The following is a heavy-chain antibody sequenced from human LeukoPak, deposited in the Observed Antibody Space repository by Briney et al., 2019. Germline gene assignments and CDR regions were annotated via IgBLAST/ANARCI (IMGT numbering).Heavy chain of an antibody. V-gene: IGHV3-30*03. D-gene: IGHD3-10*01. CDR2: ISYDGGNK. J-gene: IGHJ4*02. Sequence: GGSLRLSCAASGFTFSNYGMHWVRQAPGKGLEWVALISYDGGNKFYADSVKGRFTISRDNSKNTLYLQMNSPRAEDTAVYYCARDHMYYYGSGSTSFDYWGQGTLVTVSS. CDR3: ARDHMYYYGSGSTSFDY. CDR1: GFTFSNYG.